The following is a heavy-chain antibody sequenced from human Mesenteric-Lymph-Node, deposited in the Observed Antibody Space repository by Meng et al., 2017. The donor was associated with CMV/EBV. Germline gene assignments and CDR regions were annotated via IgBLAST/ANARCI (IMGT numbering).Heavy chain of an antibody. CDR1: GYTFTSYD. CDR3: ARDVAVALGMDV. D-gene: IGHD6-19*01. Sequence: ASVKVSCKASGYTFTSYDINWVRQATGQGLEWMGWMNPNSGNTGYAQKFQGRVTITRNTSISTAYMELSSLRSEDTAVYYCARDVAVALGMDVWGQGTTVTRLL. CDR2: MNPNSGNT. J-gene: IGHJ6*02. V-gene: IGHV1-8*03.